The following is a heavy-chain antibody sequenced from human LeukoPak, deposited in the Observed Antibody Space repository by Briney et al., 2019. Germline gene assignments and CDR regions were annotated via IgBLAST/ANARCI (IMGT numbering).Heavy chain of an antibody. J-gene: IGHJ6*03. D-gene: IGHD4-11*01. CDR2: IYYSGST. CDR1: GGSISSYY. V-gene: IGHV4-59*01. CDR3: ARDSVGYSNYEYMDV. Sequence: SETLSLTCTVSGGSISSYYWSWIRQPPGKGLEWIGYIYYSGSTNYNPSLKSRVTISVDTSKNQFSLKLSSVTAADTAVYYCARDSVGYSNYEYMDVWGKGTTVTVSS.